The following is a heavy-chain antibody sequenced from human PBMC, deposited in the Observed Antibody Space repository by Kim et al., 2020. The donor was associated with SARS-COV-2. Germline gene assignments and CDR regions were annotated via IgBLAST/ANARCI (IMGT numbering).Heavy chain of an antibody. Sequence: GGSLRLSCAASGFTFSDFSMNWIRQAPGKGPEWVSYIRADDNNEIYADSVKGRFTISRDKAKSSLSLQMNSLRADDTAMYYCARVSDGGSSWYYFD. V-gene: IGHV3-11*05. J-gene: IGHJ4*01. D-gene: IGHD6-13*01. CDR2: IRADDNNE. CDR3: ARVSDGGSSWYYFD. CDR1: GFTFSDFS.